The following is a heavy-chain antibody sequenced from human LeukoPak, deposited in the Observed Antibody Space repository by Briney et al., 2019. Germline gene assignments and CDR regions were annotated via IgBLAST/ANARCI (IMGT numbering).Heavy chain of an antibody. V-gene: IGHV3-48*04. CDR3: ARDLVSSSSGTRDY. D-gene: IGHD6-6*01. CDR1: GFTFSSYS. J-gene: IGHJ4*02. Sequence: GGSLRLSCVASGFTFSSYSMNWVRQAPGEGLEWVSYISSSSSTIYYADSVKGRFTISRDNAKNSLYLQMNSLRAEDTAVYYCARDLVSSSSGTRDYWGQGTLVTVSS. CDR2: ISSSSSTI.